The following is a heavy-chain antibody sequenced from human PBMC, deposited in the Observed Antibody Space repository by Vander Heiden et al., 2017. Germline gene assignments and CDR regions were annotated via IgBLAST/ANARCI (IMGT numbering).Heavy chain of an antibody. J-gene: IGHJ4*02. Sequence: QITLKESGPTLVKPTQTLTLTCTFSGFSLSTSGVGVGWIRQPPGKALEWLALIYGNDDKRYSPSLKSRLTITKDTSKNQVVLTMTNMDPVDTATYYCAHRGRGSSSWYQDYWGQGTLVTVSA. D-gene: IGHD6-13*01. CDR3: AHRGRGSSSWYQDY. CDR1: GFSLSTSGVG. CDR2: IYGNDDK. V-gene: IGHV2-5*01.